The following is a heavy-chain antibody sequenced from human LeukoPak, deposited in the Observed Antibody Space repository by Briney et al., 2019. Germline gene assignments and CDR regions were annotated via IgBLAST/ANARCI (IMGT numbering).Heavy chain of an antibody. CDR1: GYTFTTYG. CDR3: ARGGSGSRRLGSDY. J-gene: IGHJ4*02. CDR2: INTNTGNP. Sequence: GASVKVSCKASGYTFTTYGINWVRQAPGQGLEWMGWINTNTGNPTYAQGFTGRFVFSVDTSVSTAYLQISSLKAGDTAVYYCARGGSGSRRLGSDYWGQGTLVTVSS. D-gene: IGHD3-10*01. V-gene: IGHV7-4-1*02.